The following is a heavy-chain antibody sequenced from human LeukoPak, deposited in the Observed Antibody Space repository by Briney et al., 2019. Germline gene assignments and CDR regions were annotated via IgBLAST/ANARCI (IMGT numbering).Heavy chain of an antibody. D-gene: IGHD3-22*01. V-gene: IGHV1-69*04. J-gene: IGHJ4*02. CDR2: IIPILGIA. CDR3: ARESTTGVVVITREFDY. Sequence: ASVKVSCKASGYTFTSYDINWVRQATGQGLEWMGRIIPILGIANYAQKFQGRVTITADKSTSTAYMELSSLRSEDTAVYYCARESTTGVVVITREFDYWGQGTLVTVSS. CDR1: GYTFTSYD.